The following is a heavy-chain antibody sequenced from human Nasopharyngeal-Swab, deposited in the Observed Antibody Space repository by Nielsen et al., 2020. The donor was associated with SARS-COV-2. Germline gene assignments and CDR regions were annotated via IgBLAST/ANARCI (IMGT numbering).Heavy chain of an antibody. CDR3: ARVQGGYDSSGSLLLPFHFDY. V-gene: IGHV3-33*05. Sequence: WIRQPPGKGLEWVAVISYDGSNKYYADSVKGRFTISRDNSKSTLYLQMNSLRAEDTAVYYCARVQGGYDSSGSLLLPFHFDYWGQGTLVTVSS. J-gene: IGHJ4*02. D-gene: IGHD3-22*01. CDR2: ISYDGSNK.